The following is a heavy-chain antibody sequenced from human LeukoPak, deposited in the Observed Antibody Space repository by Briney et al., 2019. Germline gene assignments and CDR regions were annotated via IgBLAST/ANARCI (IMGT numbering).Heavy chain of an antibody. Sequence: GESLKISCKGSGYSFTSYWIGWVRQMPGKGLEWMGIIYPGDSDTRYSPSFQGQVTISADKSISTAYPQWSSLKASDTAMYYCARHEYSGYDSSPFDYWGQGTLVTVSS. CDR2: IYPGDSDT. J-gene: IGHJ4*02. CDR3: ARHEYSGYDSSPFDY. D-gene: IGHD5-12*01. CDR1: GYSFTSYW. V-gene: IGHV5-51*01.